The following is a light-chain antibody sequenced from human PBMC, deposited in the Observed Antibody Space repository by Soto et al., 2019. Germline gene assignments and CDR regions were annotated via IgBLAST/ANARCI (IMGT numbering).Light chain of an antibody. J-gene: IGKJ4*01. V-gene: IGKV3-20*01. Sequence: EIVLTQSPGTLPLSPGERATLSCRASQSVSSSSLAWYQQKPGQAPRLVMYGASRRATGIPDRFSGSGSGTDFTLIISRLEPEDFAVYYCQQYGTSPLTFGGGTKVEIK. CDR2: GAS. CDR1: QSVSSSS. CDR3: QQYGTSPLT.